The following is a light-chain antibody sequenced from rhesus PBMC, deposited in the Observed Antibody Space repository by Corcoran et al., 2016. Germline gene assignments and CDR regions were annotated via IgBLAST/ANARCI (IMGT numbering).Light chain of an antibody. V-gene: IGKV3-17*02. CDR2: DAS. CDR1: QNVNSR. J-gene: IGKJ2*01. Sequence: EVVMTQSPATLSLSPGERATLSCRASQNVNSRLAWYQQKHGQAPRLLIYDASNRVTCVPDRLSGSGSGTDFTLPISSRKPEDVAFYFCQQGSNWSQYSFGQGTKVEIK. CDR3: QQGSNWSQYS.